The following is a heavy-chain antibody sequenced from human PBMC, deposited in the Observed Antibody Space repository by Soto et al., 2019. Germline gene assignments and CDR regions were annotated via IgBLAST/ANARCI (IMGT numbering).Heavy chain of an antibody. CDR1: GYNLSDFD. CDR2: MNAKSGDT. Sequence: APLEQSGAEAKRPGASVKVSCKASGYNLSDFDINWLRQTSGQGPEWMGWMNAKSGDTFFAQRFQGKFNMTRDTSLSTAYMEVGSLTSDDTAMDYCARGNPFNYAGFDVWGQGTTVAGPS. D-gene: IGHD3-16*01. J-gene: IGHJ6*02. V-gene: IGHV1-8*01. CDR3: ARGNPFNYAGFDV.